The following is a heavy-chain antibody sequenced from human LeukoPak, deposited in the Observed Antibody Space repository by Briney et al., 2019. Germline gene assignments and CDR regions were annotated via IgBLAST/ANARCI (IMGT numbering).Heavy chain of an antibody. D-gene: IGHD7-27*01. CDR2: INLSGSAQ. V-gene: IGHV3-7*01. CDR1: GFAFSAYL. J-gene: IGHJ4*02. Sequence: GGSLRLSCSASGFAFSAYLMKWVRPAPGKRPEWVAKINLSGSAQHYVGSVKGRCTISRDNAKSSLYLQMNSLRVEDTAVYYCAAWGLHNYLGQGTLVAVSS. CDR3: AAWGLHNY.